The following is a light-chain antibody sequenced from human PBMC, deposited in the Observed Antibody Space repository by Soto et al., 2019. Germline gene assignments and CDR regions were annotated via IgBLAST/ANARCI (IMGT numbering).Light chain of an antibody. CDR2: DAS. J-gene: IGKJ4*01. Sequence: EIVMTQSPVTLSVSPGERATLSCWASQSIRSNLAWYQQKPGQPPRLLIYDASTRATGIPVRFSASGSGTEFTLTISSLESEDFAVYYCQQRSDWPPFTFGGGTKVEIK. V-gene: IGKV3-15*01. CDR1: QSIRSN. CDR3: QQRSDWPPFT.